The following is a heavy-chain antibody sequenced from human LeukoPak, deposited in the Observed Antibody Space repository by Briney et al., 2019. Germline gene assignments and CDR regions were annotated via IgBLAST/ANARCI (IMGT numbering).Heavy chain of an antibody. Sequence: GGSLRLSCAASGFTFSTYAMLWVRQAPGKGLEYVSSISGNGGYTYYASSVKGRFTISRVNSKNTLFLQMGSLRAEDMAVYYCAAQGTTTGGFDPWGQGTLVTVSS. CDR1: GFTFSTYA. D-gene: IGHD1/OR15-1a*01. J-gene: IGHJ5*02. CDR2: ISGNGGYT. CDR3: AAQGTTTGGFDP. V-gene: IGHV3-64*01.